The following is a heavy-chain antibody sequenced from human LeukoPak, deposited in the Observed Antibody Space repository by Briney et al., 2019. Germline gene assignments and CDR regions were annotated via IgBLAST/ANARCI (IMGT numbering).Heavy chain of an antibody. D-gene: IGHD3-9*01. CDR3: AREGLDILTGYPHDY. CDR2: ISAYNGNT. CDR1: GYTFTRDG. Sequence: SVKVSCKASGYTFTRDGISWVRQAPGQGLEWMGWISAYNGNTDYAQKLHGRVTLTTGTSTSTAYMELRSLRSDDTAVYYCAREGLDILTGYPHDYWGQGTLVTVSS. J-gene: IGHJ4*02. V-gene: IGHV1-18*01.